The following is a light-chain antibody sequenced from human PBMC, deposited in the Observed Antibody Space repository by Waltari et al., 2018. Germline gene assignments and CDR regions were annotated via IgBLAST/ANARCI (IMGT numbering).Light chain of an antibody. V-gene: IGKV3-15*01. Sequence: EIVMTQFPATLSVSPGERATLSCRASQSVRSNLAWYQQTPGQAPRLLIYAASTRATGIPASFSGSGAGTEFTLTISSLQSEDFAVYYCQQYNNWPLTFGGGTKVEIK. CDR3: QQYNNWPLT. CDR1: QSVRSN. J-gene: IGKJ4*01. CDR2: AAS.